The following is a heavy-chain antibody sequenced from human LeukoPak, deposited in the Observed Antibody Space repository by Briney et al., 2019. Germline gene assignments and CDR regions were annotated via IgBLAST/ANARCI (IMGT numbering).Heavy chain of an antibody. V-gene: IGHV4-39*07. D-gene: IGHD6-13*01. CDR1: GGSISSSSYY. J-gene: IGHJ4*02. CDR3: AREVRSSSWIDY. CDR2: IYYSGST. Sequence: PSETLSLTCTVSGGSISSSSYYWGWIRQPPGKGLEWIGSIYYSGSTYYNPSLKSRVTISVDTSKNQFSLKLSSVTAADTAVYYCAREVRSSSWIDYWGQGTLVTVSS.